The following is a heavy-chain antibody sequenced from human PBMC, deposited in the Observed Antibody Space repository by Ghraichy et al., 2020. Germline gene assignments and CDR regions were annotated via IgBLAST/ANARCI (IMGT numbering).Heavy chain of an antibody. CDR3: AKDGGVRGWYDFDY. CDR1: GFTFSSYG. CDR2: ISYDGSNK. V-gene: IGHV3-30*18. J-gene: IGHJ4*02. Sequence: GGSLRLSCAASGFTFSSYGMHWVRQAPGKGLEWVAVISYDGSNKYYADSVKGRFTISRDNSKNTLYLQMNSRRAEDTAVYYCAKDGGVRGWYDFDYWGQGTLVTVSS. D-gene: IGHD6-19*01.